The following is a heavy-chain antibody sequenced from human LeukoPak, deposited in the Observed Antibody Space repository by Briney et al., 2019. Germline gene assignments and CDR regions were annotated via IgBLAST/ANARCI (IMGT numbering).Heavy chain of an antibody. CDR1: GFTFSIYA. Sequence: GGSLRLSGAASGFTFSIYAMSWVRQAPGKGLEWVSGITGGRSTYYADSVKGRFTISRDNSKNTMSMEMNSLRVEDTAVYYCAKDHSSGWYLDYWGQGTLVTVSS. V-gene: IGHV3-23*01. CDR2: ITGGRST. J-gene: IGHJ4*02. D-gene: IGHD6-19*01. CDR3: AKDHSSGWYLDY.